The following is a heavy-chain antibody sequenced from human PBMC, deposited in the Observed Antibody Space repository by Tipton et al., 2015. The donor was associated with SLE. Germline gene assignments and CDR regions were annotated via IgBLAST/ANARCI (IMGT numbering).Heavy chain of an antibody. V-gene: IGHV4-34*01. CDR3: ARGHTAMVGSLYYDGMDV. J-gene: IGHJ6*02. Sequence: TLSLTCAVYGGSFSGYYWSWIRQPPGKGLEWIGEIIHSGSTNYNPSLKSRVTISVDTSKNQFPLKLSSVTAAATAVYYCARGHTAMVGSLYYDGMDVWGQGTTVTVS. CDR2: IIHSGST. CDR1: GGSFSGYY. D-gene: IGHD5-18*01.